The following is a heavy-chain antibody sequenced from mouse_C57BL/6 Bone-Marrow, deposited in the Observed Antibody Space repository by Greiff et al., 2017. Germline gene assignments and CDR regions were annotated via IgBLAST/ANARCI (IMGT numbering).Heavy chain of an antibody. CDR1: GFTFSSYG. V-gene: IGHV5-6*01. CDR3: ACDGYPTLCFDY. J-gene: IGHJ2*01. CDR2: ISSGGSYT. D-gene: IGHD2-3*01. Sequence: EVQLVESGGDLVKPGGSLKLSCAASGFTFSSYGMSWVRQTPDKRLAWVATISSGGSYTYYPDSVKGRFTISRDNAKNTLYLQMSSLKSEDTAMYYCACDGYPTLCFDYWGQGTTLTVSS.